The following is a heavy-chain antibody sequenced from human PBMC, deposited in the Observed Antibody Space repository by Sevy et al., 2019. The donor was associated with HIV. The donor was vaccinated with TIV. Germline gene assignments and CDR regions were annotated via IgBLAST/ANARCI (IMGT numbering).Heavy chain of an antibody. CDR1: GFPFSDSG. Sequence: GGSLRLSCAASGFPFSDSGMNWVRQAPGKGLEWVGLIKKENESGTTDDAAPVKVRFTIPRDDSKKTLFLQMNSPKTEETAIYYCTTDWGSGTTWVRAFDLWGQGKMVTVS. J-gene: IGHJ3*01. V-gene: IGHV3-15*01. D-gene: IGHD1-7*01. CDR2: IKKENESGTT. CDR3: TTDWGSGTTWVRAFDL.